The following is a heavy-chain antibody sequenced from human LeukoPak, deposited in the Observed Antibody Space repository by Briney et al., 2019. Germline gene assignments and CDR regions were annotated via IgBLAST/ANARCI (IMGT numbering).Heavy chain of an antibody. CDR2: IYQSGST. V-gene: IGHV4-38-2*02. CDR3: ARRGSYYYYYYMDV. D-gene: IGHD1-26*01. Sequence: SETLSLTCTVSGYSISSGYYWGWIRQPPGKGLEWIGSIYQSGSTHYNPSLKTRVTISVDTSKNQFSLKLSSVTAADTAVYYCARRGSYYYYYYMDVWGKGTTVTVSS. CDR1: GYSISSGYY. J-gene: IGHJ6*03.